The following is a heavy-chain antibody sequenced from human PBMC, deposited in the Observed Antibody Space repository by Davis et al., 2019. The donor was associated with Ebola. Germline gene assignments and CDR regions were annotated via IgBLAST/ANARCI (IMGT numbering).Heavy chain of an antibody. J-gene: IGHJ4*02. Sequence: HTGGSLRLSCAASGFTFQNAWMNWVRQAPGKGLVWVSRINSDGSSTSYADSVKGRFTISRDNAKNTLYLQMNSLRAEDTAVYYCARANPLSGYSFDYWGQGTLVTVSS. CDR2: INSDGSST. V-gene: IGHV3-74*01. D-gene: IGHD2/OR15-2a*01. CDR1: GFTFQNAW. CDR3: ARANPLSGYSFDY.